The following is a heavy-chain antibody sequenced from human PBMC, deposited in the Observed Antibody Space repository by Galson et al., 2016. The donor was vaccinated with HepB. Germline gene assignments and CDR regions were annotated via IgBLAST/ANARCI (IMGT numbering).Heavy chain of an antibody. Sequence: SLTCNVSGVSIYTENYYWSWIRQPPGKGLEWIGHVYHTGSASSNPSLRSRVLIFIDTSKNQFSLKLSSVTAADTAVYYCARNDLQTYFDFWGQGTLVTVSS. J-gene: IGHJ4*02. CDR3: ARNDLQTYFDF. CDR2: VYHTGSA. D-gene: IGHD1-1*01. V-gene: IGHV4-30-4*01. CDR1: GVSIYTENYY.